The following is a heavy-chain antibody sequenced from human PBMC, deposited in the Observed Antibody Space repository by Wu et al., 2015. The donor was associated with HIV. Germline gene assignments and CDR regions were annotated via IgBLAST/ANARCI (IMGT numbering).Heavy chain of an antibody. CDR2: MNPNSGNT. V-gene: IGHV1-8*01. CDR3: ARLSPRAAEGY. J-gene: IGHJ4*02. D-gene: IGHD2/OR15-2a*01. CDR1: GYTFTNFD. Sequence: QVQLVQSGAEVKPPGASVKVSCKASGYTFTNFDIYWVRQATGQGLEWVGWMNPNSGNTGYAQKFQGRVTMTGDTSISTAYMELRSLRSDDTAVYYCARLSPRAAEGYWGQGTLVTVSS.